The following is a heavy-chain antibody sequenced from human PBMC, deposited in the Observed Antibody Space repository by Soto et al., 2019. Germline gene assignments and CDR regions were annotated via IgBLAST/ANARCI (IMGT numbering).Heavy chain of an antibody. Sequence: ASVKVSCKASGYTFTSYGISWVRQAPGEGLEWMGWISAYNGNTNYAQKLQGRVTMTTDTSTSTAYMELRSLRSDDTAVYYCARDSSSWHGAMYYYYGMDVWGQGTTVTVSS. J-gene: IGHJ6*02. D-gene: IGHD6-13*01. CDR2: ISAYNGNT. V-gene: IGHV1-18*04. CDR3: ARDSSSWHGAMYYYYGMDV. CDR1: GYTFTSYG.